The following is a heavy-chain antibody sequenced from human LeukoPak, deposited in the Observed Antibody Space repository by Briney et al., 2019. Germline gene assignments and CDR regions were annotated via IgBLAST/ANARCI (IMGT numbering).Heavy chain of an antibody. J-gene: IGHJ4*02. CDR2: INPNSGGT. D-gene: IGHD2-15*01. CDR3: ARLKSYCSGGSCYPFFDY. Sequence: ASVKVSCKASGYTFTGYYMHWVRQAPGQGLEWMGWINPNSGGTNYAQKFQGRVTMTRDTSISTAYMELSRLRSDDTAVYYCARLKSYCSGGSCYPFFDYWAREPWSPSPQ. V-gene: IGHV1-2*02. CDR1: GYTFTGYY.